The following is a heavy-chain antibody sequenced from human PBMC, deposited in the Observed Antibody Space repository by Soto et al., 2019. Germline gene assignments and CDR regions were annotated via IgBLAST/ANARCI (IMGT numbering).Heavy chain of an antibody. Sequence: SETLSLTCAVYGGSVSGYYWSWIRQPPGKGLEWIGNIYHSGSTYYNPSLKSRVTISVDTSKNQFSLKLSSVTAADTAVYYCARDQVFEATIYYYYGMDVWGQGTTVTVSS. CDR2: IYHSGST. V-gene: IGHV4-34*01. J-gene: IGHJ6*02. CDR3: ARDQVFEATIYYYYGMDV. D-gene: IGHD5-12*01. CDR1: GGSVSGYY.